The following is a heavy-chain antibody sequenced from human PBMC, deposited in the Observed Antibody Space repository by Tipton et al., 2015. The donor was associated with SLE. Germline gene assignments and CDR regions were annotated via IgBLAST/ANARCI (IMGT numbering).Heavy chain of an antibody. Sequence: LRLSCNVSGDFSGYYWIWIRQPPGKGLEWIGYISDGGGTNYNPSLKSRVTISIDPAKNQFSLKLTSVTAADTAVYYCARGMVTWRGAVLGVDVWGQGTTVNVSS. CDR2: ISDGGGT. CDR1: GDFSGYY. CDR3: ARGMVTWRGAVLGVDV. J-gene: IGHJ6*02. D-gene: IGHD2-21*02. V-gene: IGHV4-59*08.